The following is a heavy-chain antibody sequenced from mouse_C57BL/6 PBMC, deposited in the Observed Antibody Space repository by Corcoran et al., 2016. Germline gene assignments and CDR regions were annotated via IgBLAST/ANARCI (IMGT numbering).Heavy chain of an antibody. Sequence: QAQLQQSGPVLVKPGASVNLSCKASCYTFTSYDINWVQLRPGQGLEWSGWIYPRDGSTKYNEKFKGKATLTVDTSSSTAYMELHSLTSEDSAVYFCARRCLGGSSSYWYFDVWGTGTTVTVSS. J-gene: IGHJ1*03. D-gene: IGHD1-1*01. CDR3: ARRCLGGSSSYWYFDV. V-gene: IGHV1-85*01. CDR2: IYPRDGST. CDR1: CYTFTSYD.